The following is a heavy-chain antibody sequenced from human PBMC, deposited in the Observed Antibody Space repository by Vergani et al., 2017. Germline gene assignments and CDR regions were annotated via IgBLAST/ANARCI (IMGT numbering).Heavy chain of an antibody. CDR1: GGSLSSYY. CDR2: IYYSGST. Sequence: QVQLQESGPGLVKPSETLSLTCTVSGGSLSSYYWSWIRQPPGKGLEWIGYIYYSGSTNYNPSLKSRVTISVDTSKNQFSLKLSSVTAADTAVYYWARGIVVVPAAISIYYYYGMDVWGQGTTVTVSS. CDR3: ARGIVVVPAAISIYYYYGMDV. V-gene: IGHV4-59*08. J-gene: IGHJ6*02. D-gene: IGHD2-2*01.